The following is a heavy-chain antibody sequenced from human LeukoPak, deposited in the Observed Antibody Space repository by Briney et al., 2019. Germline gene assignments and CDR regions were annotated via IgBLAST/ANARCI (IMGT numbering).Heavy chain of an antibody. CDR2: FSGSGGST. CDR3: ARMAGSSGWYLRY. V-gene: IGHV3-23*01. J-gene: IGHJ4*02. D-gene: IGHD6-19*01. Sequence: GGSLRLSCAASGFTFSSYAMSWVRQAPGKGLECISGFSGSGGSTYYADSVKGRFTISRDNAKNSLYLQMNSLRAEDTAVYYCARMAGSSGWYLRYWGQGTLVTVSS. CDR1: GFTFSSYA.